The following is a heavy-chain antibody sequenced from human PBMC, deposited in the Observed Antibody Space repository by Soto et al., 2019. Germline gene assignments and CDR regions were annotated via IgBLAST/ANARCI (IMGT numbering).Heavy chain of an antibody. CDR1: GFAFSIYD. CDR3: AKGSCTGMYADFEY. D-gene: IGHD2-8*02. CDR2: ISYEGSKK. V-gene: IGHV3-30*04. J-gene: IGHJ4*02. Sequence: PGPARTLSCTACGFAFSIYDRHWLRQAAGRWVAWGALISYEGSKKSDRDHVNGRFTISRDNSMNTLYLQMNSLRAEDTSVYYCAKGSCTGMYADFEYWGQGT.